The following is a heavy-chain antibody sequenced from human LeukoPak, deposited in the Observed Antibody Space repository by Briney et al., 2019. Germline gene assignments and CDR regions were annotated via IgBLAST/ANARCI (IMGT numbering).Heavy chain of an antibody. CDR3: AKRGVVIRVILVGFHKEAYYFDS. D-gene: IGHD3-22*01. J-gene: IGHJ4*02. CDR1: GFTFSSYS. CDR2: ISGSGGST. V-gene: IGHV3-23*01. Sequence: GGSLRLSCAASGFTFSSYSMNWVRQAPGKGLEWVAGISGSGGSTNYADSVKGRFTIYRDNPKNTLYLQMNRLRAEDTAVYFCAKRGVVIRVILVGFHKEAYYFDSWGQGALVTVSS.